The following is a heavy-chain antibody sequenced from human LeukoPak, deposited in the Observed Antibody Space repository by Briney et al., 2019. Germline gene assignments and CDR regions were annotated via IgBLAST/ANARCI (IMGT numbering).Heavy chain of an antibody. CDR3: ARGLRLGRGSYYYYGMDV. V-gene: IGHV3-13*04. CDR1: GFTFSSYD. D-gene: IGHD4-11*01. CDR2: IGTAGDT. J-gene: IGHJ6*02. Sequence: GGSLRLSCAASGFTFSSYDTHWVRQATGKGLEWVSAIGTAGDTYYPGSVKGRFTISRENAKNSLYLQMNSLRAGDTAVYYCARGLRLGRGSYYYYGMDVWGQGDTVTVSS.